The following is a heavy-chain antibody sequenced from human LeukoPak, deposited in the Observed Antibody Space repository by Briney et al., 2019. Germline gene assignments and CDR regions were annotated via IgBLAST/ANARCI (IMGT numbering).Heavy chain of an antibody. D-gene: IGHD3-10*01. V-gene: IGHV1-24*01. CDR3: ARDRLWFGEFIMFGDY. CDR2: FDPEDGET. CDR1: GYTLTELS. Sequence: ASVKVSCKVSGYTLTELSMHWVRQAPGKGLEWMGGFDPEDGETIYAQKFQGRVTMTEDTSTDTAYMELSSLRSEDTAVYYCARDRLWFGEFIMFGDYWGQGTLVTVSS. J-gene: IGHJ4*02.